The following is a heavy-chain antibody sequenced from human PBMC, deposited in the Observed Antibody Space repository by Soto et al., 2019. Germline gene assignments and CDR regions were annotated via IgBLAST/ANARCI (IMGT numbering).Heavy chain of an antibody. J-gene: IGHJ4*02. CDR3: AREIEDTAMAYFDY. CDR2: ISYDGSNK. CDR1: GFTFSSYA. D-gene: IGHD5-18*01. Sequence: GGSLRLSCAASGFTFSSYAMHWVRQAPGKGLEWVAVISYDGSNKHYADSVKGRFTISRDNSKNTLYLQMNSLRAEDTAVYYCAREIEDTAMAYFDYWGQGTLVTVSS. V-gene: IGHV3-30-3*01.